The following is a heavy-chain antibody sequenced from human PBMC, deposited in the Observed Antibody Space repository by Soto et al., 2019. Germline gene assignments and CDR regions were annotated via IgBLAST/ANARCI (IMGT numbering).Heavy chain of an antibody. D-gene: IGHD2-8*01. J-gene: IGHJ4*02. V-gene: IGHV1-18*04. CDR3: ARGIVLMVYASDY. Sequence: SSVKVSCKASGYPFTNFPVSWVRQAPGQGLEWMGSITSHNGRTEYAQKFQGRVPMTRDTSTTTVYMELSSLRFEDTAVYYCARGIVLMVYASDYWGQGTLVTVSS. CDR2: ITSHNGRT. CDR1: GYPFTNFP.